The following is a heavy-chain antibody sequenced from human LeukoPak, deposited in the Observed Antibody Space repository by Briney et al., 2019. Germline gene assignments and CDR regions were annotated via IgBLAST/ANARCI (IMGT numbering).Heavy chain of an antibody. V-gene: IGHV4-61*02. D-gene: IGHD5-24*01. J-gene: IGHJ4*02. CDR3: AREVDMATIY. CDR1: GGPISIRSYL. Sequence: SQPLSLPCTVSGGPISIRSYLWSSIRRPAARGLEWIGRIYTSWSTNYIPSLKSRFTISVDTSKNQFSLKLSSVTAAETDVYYCAREVDMATIYWGQGTLVTVSS. CDR2: IYTSWST.